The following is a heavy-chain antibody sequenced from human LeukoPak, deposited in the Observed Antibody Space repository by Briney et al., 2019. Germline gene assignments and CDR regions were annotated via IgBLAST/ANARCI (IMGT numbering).Heavy chain of an antibody. CDR3: AELGITMIGGV. D-gene: IGHD3-10*02. Sequence: HTGGPLRLSCAASGFTFSSYDMNWVRQATGKGLEWVSYISSSDSTIYYADSVKGRFTISRDNAKNSLYLQMNSLRAEDTAVYYCAELGITMIGGVWGKGTTVTISS. CDR2: ISSSDSTI. CDR1: GFTFSSYD. V-gene: IGHV3-48*03. J-gene: IGHJ6*01.